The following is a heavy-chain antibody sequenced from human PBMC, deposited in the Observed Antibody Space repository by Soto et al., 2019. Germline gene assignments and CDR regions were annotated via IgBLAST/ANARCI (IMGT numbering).Heavy chain of an antibody. CDR3: AALPLPAAMRYYYGMDV. J-gene: IGHJ6*02. D-gene: IGHD2-2*01. V-gene: IGHV1-2*02. Sequence: ASVKVSCKASGYTFTGYYTHWVRQAPGQGLEWMGWINPNSGGTNYAQKFQGRVTMTRDTSISTAYMELSRLRSDDTAVYYCAALPLPAAMRYYYGMDVWGQGTTVTVSS. CDR2: INPNSGGT. CDR1: GYTFTGYY.